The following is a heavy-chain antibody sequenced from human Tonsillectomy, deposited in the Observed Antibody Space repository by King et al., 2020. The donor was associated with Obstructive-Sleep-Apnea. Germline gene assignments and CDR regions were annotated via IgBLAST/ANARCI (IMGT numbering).Heavy chain of an antibody. Sequence: VQLVESGGGLVQPGGSLRLSCAASGFTFSSYWMHWVRHAPGKGLVWVSRINSDGSSITYADSVKGRFTISRDNAKNTLYLQMNSLRAEDTAVFYCARAPYYDFWSGQDWHYYYYSMDVWGQGTTVTVSS. CDR3: ARAPYYDFWSGQDWHYYYYSMDV. CDR1: GFTFSSYW. J-gene: IGHJ6*02. CDR2: INSDGSSI. D-gene: IGHD3-3*01. V-gene: IGHV3-74*01.